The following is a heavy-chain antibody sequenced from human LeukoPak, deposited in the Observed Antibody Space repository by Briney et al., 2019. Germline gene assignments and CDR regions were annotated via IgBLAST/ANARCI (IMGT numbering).Heavy chain of an antibody. CDR1: GFTFSNAW. J-gene: IGHJ4*02. Sequence: GGPLRLSCAASGFTFSNAWMSWVRQAPGKGLEWVGRIKSKTDGGTTDYAAPVKGRFTISRDDSKNTLYLQMNSLKTEDTAVYYCTTDGGSSWYGFDYWGQGTLVTVSS. CDR3: TTDGGSSWYGFDY. CDR2: IKSKTDGGTT. V-gene: IGHV3-15*01. D-gene: IGHD6-13*01.